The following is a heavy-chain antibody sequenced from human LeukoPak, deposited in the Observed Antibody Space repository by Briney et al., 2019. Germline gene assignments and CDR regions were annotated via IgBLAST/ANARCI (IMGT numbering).Heavy chain of an antibody. J-gene: IGHJ4*02. Sequence: SETLSLTCAVYGGSFSGYYWSWIRQPPGKGLEWIGEINHSGNTNYNPSLKSRVTISVDTSKNQFSLRLSSVTAADTAVYYCARDYYYDSSGYYYYFDYWGQGTLVTVSS. CDR2: INHSGNT. V-gene: IGHV4-34*01. CDR1: GGSFSGYY. D-gene: IGHD3-22*01. CDR3: ARDYYYDSSGYYYYFDY.